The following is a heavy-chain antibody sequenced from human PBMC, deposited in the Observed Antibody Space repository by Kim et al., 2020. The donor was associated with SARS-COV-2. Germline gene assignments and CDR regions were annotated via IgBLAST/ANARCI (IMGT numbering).Heavy chain of an antibody. CDR2: IMWNSDVI. V-gene: IGHV3-9*01. Sequence: GGSLRLSCIASGFTFNDHAMHWVRQAPGKGLEWVSGIMWNSDVIGYADSVKGRFTTSIDDAKNSLYLQMNSLRPEDTALFYCTKDVLAVVADVWGQGTA. D-gene: IGHD3-3*02. J-gene: IGHJ6*02. CDR1: GFTFNDHA. CDR3: TKDVLAVVADV.